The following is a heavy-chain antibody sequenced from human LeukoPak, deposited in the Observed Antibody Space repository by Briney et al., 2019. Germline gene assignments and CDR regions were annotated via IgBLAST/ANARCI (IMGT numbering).Heavy chain of an antibody. CDR3: ARENFSNYYDSSGYYP. CDR1: GGSIRSSYYY. D-gene: IGHD3-22*01. J-gene: IGHJ5*02. V-gene: IGHV4-31*03. Sequence: SETLSLTCTVSGGSIRSSYYYWSWIRQHPGKGLEWIGYIYYSGSTYYNPSLKSRVTISVDTSKNQFSLKLSSVTAADTAVYYCARENFSNYYDSSGYYPWGQGTLVTVSS. CDR2: IYYSGST.